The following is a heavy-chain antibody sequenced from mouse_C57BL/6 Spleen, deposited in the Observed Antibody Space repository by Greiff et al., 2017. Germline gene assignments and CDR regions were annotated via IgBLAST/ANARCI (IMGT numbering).Heavy chain of an antibody. D-gene: IGHD2-3*01. Sequence: EVQLVESGGGLVKPGGSLKLSCAASGFTFSSYTMSWVRQTPEKRLEWVATISGGGGNTYYPDSVKGRFTISRDNAKNTLYLQMSSLRSEDTALYYCARRFYDGYHFFDYWGQGTTLTVSS. V-gene: IGHV5-9*01. CDR2: ISGGGGNT. CDR1: GFTFSSYT. J-gene: IGHJ2*01. CDR3: ARRFYDGYHFFDY.